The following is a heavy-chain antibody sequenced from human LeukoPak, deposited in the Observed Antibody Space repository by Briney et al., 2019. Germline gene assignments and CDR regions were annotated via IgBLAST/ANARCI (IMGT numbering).Heavy chain of an antibody. V-gene: IGHV3-21*01. CDR2: ITGSSDSI. CDR1: GFTFSSYA. Sequence: PGGSLRLSCAASGFTFSSYAMEWVRQAPGKGLEWVSSITGSSDSIYYADSVKGRFTISRDNSKNTLYLQMNSLRAEDTAVYYCARNGEPQYYFDYWGQGTLVTVSS. D-gene: IGHD1-26*01. CDR3: ARNGEPQYYFDY. J-gene: IGHJ4*02.